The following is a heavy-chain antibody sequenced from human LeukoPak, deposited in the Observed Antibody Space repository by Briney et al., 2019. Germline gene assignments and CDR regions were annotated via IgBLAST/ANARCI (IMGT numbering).Heavy chain of an antibody. V-gene: IGHV1-69*13. CDR2: IIPIFGTA. J-gene: IGHJ4*02. D-gene: IGHD5-18*01. Sequence: SVKVSCKASGGTFSSYAISWVRQAPGQGLEWMGGIIPIFGTANYAQKFQGRVTITADESTSTAYMELSSLRSEDTAVYYCARRGDSYGSLHQFDYWGQGTLVTVSS. CDR3: ARRGDSYGSLHQFDY. CDR1: GGTFSSYA.